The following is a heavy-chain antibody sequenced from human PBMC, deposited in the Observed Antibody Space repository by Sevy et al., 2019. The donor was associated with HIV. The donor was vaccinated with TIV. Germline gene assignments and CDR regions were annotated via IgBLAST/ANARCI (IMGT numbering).Heavy chain of an antibody. Sequence: SETLSLTCAVSGYSISSGYYWGWIRQPPGKGLEWIGRIYHSGSTYYKPSLKSRVTISVDTSKNQFSLKLSSVTAADTAVYYCARVVPIQRSGAFDIWGQGTMVTVSS. V-gene: IGHV4-38-2*01. J-gene: IGHJ3*02. CDR3: ARVVPIQRSGAFDI. D-gene: IGHD5-18*01. CDR1: GYSISSGYY. CDR2: IYHSGST.